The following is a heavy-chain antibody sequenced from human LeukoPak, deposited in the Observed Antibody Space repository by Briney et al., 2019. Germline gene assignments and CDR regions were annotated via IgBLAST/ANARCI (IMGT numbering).Heavy chain of an antibody. CDR1: GFTFSSYA. V-gene: IGHV3-23*01. J-gene: IGHJ6*03. Sequence: GALRLSCAASGFTFSSYAMSWVRQAPGKGLEWVSAISGSGGSTYYADSVKGRFTISRDNSKNTLYLQMNSLRAEDTAVYYCAKDRTPGKYYYDSSGSGDYMDVWGKGTTVTVSS. D-gene: IGHD3-22*01. CDR3: AKDRTPGKYYYDSSGSGDYMDV. CDR2: ISGSGGST.